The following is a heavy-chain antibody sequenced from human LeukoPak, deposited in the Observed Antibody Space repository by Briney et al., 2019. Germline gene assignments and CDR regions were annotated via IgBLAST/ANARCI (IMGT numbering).Heavy chain of an antibody. D-gene: IGHD2-2*01. Sequence: ASVKVSCKASGYAFSAYYMHWVRQAPGQGLEWMGWLNPQTGDTHFAQKFQGRVTMTRDTSISTAYMELSRLRSDDTAVYYCARVGSCSSTSCYAYLFDYWGQGTLVTVSS. J-gene: IGHJ4*02. V-gene: IGHV1-2*02. CDR2: LNPQTGDT. CDR1: GYAFSAYY. CDR3: ARVGSCSSTSCYAYLFDY.